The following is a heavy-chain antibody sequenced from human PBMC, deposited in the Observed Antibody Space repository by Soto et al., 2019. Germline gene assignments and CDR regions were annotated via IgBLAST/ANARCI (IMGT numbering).Heavy chain of an antibody. CDR2: INPNSDGT. D-gene: IGHD6-19*01. CDR3: AAVAGGVTLDY. J-gene: IGHJ4*02. CDR1: GYTFTDYY. Sequence: ASVKVSCKTSGYTFTDYYMHWVRQAPGQGLEWMGWINPNSDGTEYSQRFQGRVTMTRDTSISTAYMELSRLRSDDTAVYYCAAVAGGVTLDYWGQGTLVTVSS. V-gene: IGHV1-2*02.